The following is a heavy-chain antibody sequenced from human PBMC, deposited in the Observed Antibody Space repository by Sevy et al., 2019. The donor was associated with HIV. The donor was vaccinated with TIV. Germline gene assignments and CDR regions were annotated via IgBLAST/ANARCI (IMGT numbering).Heavy chain of an antibody. V-gene: IGHV3-53*01. J-gene: IGHJ4*02. D-gene: IGHD2-21*02. Sequence: GGSLRLSCAASGFTVSSNYMSWVRQAPGKGLEWVSVIYTGGSTYYADSAKDRFTISRDNTKNTLFLQMNSRRAKDTAVYYCARGGGAYCGDNCILAIEYWGQGTLVTVSS. CDR2: IYTGGST. CDR3: ARGGGAYCGDNCILAIEY. CDR1: GFTVSSNY.